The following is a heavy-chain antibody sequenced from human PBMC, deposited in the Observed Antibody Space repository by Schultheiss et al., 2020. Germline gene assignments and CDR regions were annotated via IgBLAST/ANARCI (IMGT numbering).Heavy chain of an antibody. Sequence: GGSLRLSCAASGFTFSSYSMNWVRQAPGKGLEWVSYISSSSSTIYYADSVKGRFTISRDNAKNSLYLQMNSLRAEDTAVYYCARDIGVGASALGYWGQGTLVTVSS. CDR1: GFTFSSYS. V-gene: IGHV3-48*01. CDR2: ISSSSSTI. D-gene: IGHD1-26*01. J-gene: IGHJ4*02. CDR3: ARDIGVGASALGY.